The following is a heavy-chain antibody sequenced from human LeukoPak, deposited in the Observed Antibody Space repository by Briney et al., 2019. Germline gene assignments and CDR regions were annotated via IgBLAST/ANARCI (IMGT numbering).Heavy chain of an antibody. CDR2: IYYSGSA. Sequence: PSETLSLTCTVSGGSISSGDYYWSWIRQPPGKGLEWIGYIYYSGSAYYNPSLKSRVTISVDTSKNQFSLKLSSVTAADTAVNYCARDHRRELRRWFDPWGQGTLVTVSS. CDR3: ARDHRRELRRWFDP. CDR1: GGSISSGDYY. D-gene: IGHD1-26*01. J-gene: IGHJ5*02. V-gene: IGHV4-30-4*08.